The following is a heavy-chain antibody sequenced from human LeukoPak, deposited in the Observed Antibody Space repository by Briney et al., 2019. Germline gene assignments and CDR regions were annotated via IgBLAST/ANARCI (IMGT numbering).Heavy chain of an antibody. V-gene: IGHV3-48*04. J-gene: IGHJ4*02. CDR1: GFTFSSYS. CDR2: ISSSSSTI. CDR3: ARGISLTTTFY. D-gene: IGHD1-26*01. Sequence: GGSLRLSCAASGFTFSSYSMNWVRQAPGKGLEWVSYISSSSSTIYYADSVKGRFTISRDNAKNSLYLQMNSLRAEDTAVYYCARGISLTTTFYWGQGTLVTVSS.